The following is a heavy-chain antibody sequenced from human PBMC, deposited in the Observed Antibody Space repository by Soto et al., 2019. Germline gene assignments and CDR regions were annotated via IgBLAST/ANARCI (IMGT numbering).Heavy chain of an antibody. CDR3: ARQTTYSSFWYDY. CDR2: IYSSGST. Sequence: SETLSLTCTVSGGSISNYYWTWIRQPAGKGLEWIGRIYSSGSTNYNPSLKSRVTMSVDTSKNQFSLKLSSVTAADTALYYCARQTTYSSFWYDYWGPGTLVTVSS. V-gene: IGHV4-4*07. CDR1: GGSISNYY. D-gene: IGHD6-19*01. J-gene: IGHJ5*01.